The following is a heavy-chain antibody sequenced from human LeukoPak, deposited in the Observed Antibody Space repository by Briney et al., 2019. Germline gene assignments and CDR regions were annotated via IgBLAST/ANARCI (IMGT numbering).Heavy chain of an antibody. V-gene: IGHV5-51*01. CDR3: ARHHYDFWSGDPYYYMDV. CDR1: GYSFTSYW. CDR2: IYPGDSDT. Sequence: ESLKISCKGSGYSFTSYWIGWLRQMPGKGLEWMGIIYPGDSDTRYSPSFQGQVTISADKSISTAYLQWSSLKASDTAMYYCARHHYDFWSGDPYYYMDVWGKGTTVTVSS. D-gene: IGHD3-3*01. J-gene: IGHJ6*03.